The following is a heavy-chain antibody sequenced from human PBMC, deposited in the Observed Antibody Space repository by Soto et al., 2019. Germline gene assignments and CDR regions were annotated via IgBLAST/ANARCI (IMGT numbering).Heavy chain of an antibody. CDR1: GGDLSCGDYY. CDR3: VREGGENWFDP. D-gene: IGHD3-16*01. V-gene: IGHV4-30-4*01. Sequence: SLTCTVSGGDLSCGDYYWSWIRQPPGKGLEWIGYIYYSGSTFYNPTLKNRVTISLDTSKIQFSMKLSSVDAAATDVYYCVREGGENWFDPWGQGTLVTVSS. CDR2: IYYSGST. J-gene: IGHJ5*02.